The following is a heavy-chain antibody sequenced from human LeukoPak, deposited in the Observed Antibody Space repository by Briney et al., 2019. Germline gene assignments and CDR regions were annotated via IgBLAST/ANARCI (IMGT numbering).Heavy chain of an antibody. V-gene: IGHV1-24*01. CDR2: FDPEDGET. J-gene: IGHJ4*02. Sequence: ASVKVSCKVSGYTLTELSMHWVRQAPGKGLEWMGGFDPEDGETIYAQKFQGRVTITADESTSTAYMELSSLRSEDTAVYYCARAESVDFWSGYVYWGQGTLVTVSS. CDR1: GYTLTELS. CDR3: ARAESVDFWSGYVY. D-gene: IGHD3-3*01.